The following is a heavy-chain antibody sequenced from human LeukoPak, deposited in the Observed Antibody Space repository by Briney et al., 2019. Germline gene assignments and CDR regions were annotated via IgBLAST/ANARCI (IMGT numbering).Heavy chain of an antibody. Sequence: SETLSLTCTVSGGSISSYYWSWIRQPPGKGLEWIGYIYYSGSSNYNPSLKSRVTISVDTSKNQFSLKLSSVTAADTAVYYCARLEWGSDWYFDYRGQGTLVTVSS. CDR1: GGSISSYY. CDR3: ARLEWGSDWYFDY. V-gene: IGHV4-59*08. CDR2: IYYSGSS. D-gene: IGHD6-19*01. J-gene: IGHJ4*02.